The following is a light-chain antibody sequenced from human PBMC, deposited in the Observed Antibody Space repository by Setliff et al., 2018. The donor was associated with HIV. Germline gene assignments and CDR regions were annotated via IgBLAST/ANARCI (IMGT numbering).Light chain of an antibody. Sequence: QSVLTQPASVSGSPGQSIAISCTGTTNDVGAYNYVSWYQQHPGTAPKLVIYEVTKRPSGVSNRFSGSKSGNTASLTISGLQAEDEADYYCCSYARSSTYVFGTGTKVTVL. V-gene: IGLV2-14*01. CDR2: EVT. J-gene: IGLJ1*01. CDR1: TNDVGAYNY. CDR3: CSYARSSTYV.